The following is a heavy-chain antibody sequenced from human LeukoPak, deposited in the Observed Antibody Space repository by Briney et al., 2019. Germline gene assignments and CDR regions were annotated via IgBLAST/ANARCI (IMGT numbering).Heavy chain of an antibody. D-gene: IGHD3-3*01. Sequence: GGSLRLSCAASGFTFSSYSMNWVRQAPGKGLEWVSSTSSSSSYIYYADSVKGRFTISRDNAKNSLYLQMNSLRAEDTAVYYCARGIAIFGVVILSDAFDIWGQGTMVTVSS. CDR3: ARGIAIFGVVILSDAFDI. CDR1: GFTFSSYS. V-gene: IGHV3-21*01. CDR2: TSSSSSYI. J-gene: IGHJ3*02.